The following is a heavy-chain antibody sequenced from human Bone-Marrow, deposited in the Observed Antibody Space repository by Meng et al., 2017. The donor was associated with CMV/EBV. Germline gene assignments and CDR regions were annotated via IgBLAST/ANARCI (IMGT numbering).Heavy chain of an antibody. J-gene: IGHJ4*02. CDR3: ARDPGWGSGYYPLHY. CDR2: IIPISETT. V-gene: IGHV1-69*12. CDR1: GGTLSNYA. D-gene: IGHD3-22*01. Sequence: QVQLVQSGAEVKKPGSSVKVSCKTSGGTLSNYAISWVRQAPGQRLEWMGGIIPISETTNYAQKFQGRVTITADESTRTVYMELSSLRSEDTAVYYCARDPGWGSGYYPLHYWGQGTLVTVSS.